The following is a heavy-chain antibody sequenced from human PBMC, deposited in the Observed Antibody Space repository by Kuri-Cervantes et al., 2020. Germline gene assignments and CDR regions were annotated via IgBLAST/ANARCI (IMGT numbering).Heavy chain of an antibody. D-gene: IGHD4-17*01. CDR3: ARDSHYGDYRV. V-gene: IGHV4-39*02. J-gene: IGHJ4*02. CDR2: IYYSGST. CDR1: GGSISSSSYY. Sequence: SETLSLTCTVSGGSISSSSYYWGWIRQPPGKGLEWIRSIYYSGSTYYNPSLKSRVTISVDTSKNQFSLKLSSVTAADTAVYYCARDSHYGDYRVWGQGTLVTVSS.